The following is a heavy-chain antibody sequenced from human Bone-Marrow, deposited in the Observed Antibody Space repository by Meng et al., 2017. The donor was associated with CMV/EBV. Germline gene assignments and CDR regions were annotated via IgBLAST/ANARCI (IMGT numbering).Heavy chain of an antibody. V-gene: IGHV4-39*07. Sequence: WVRQATGQGLEWIASIHYSGTTYYNPSLKSRVTISVDTSKNQFSLKVTSVTAADTAVYYCARDDRVVPGRYYGMDVWGQGTTVTVSS. D-gene: IGHD2-2*01. CDR2: IHYSGTT. J-gene: IGHJ6*02. CDR3: ARDDRVVPGRYYGMDV.